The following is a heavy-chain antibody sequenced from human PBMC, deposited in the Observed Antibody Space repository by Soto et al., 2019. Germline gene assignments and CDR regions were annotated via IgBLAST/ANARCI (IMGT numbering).Heavy chain of an antibody. CDR3: ARGSRLYGSGSHLDY. CDR1: GGSISSYY. D-gene: IGHD3-10*01. Sequence: SETLSLTCTVSGGSISSYYWSWIRQPPGKGLEWIGYIYYSGSTNYNPSLKSRVTISVDTSKNQFSLKLSSVTAADTAVYYCARGSRLYGSGSHLDYWGQGTLVTVSS. J-gene: IGHJ4*02. V-gene: IGHV4-59*01. CDR2: IYYSGST.